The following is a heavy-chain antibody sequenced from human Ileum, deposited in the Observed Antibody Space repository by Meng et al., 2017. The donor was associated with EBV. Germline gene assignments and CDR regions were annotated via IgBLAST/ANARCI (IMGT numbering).Heavy chain of an antibody. Sequence: QWQLQESGPGLVKPSGTLSLTCTGSGDSISSDIWWSWVRQPPGKGLEWIGEVYHRGDTNYNPSLKSRVDISVDKSKNQFYLSLFSVTAADTAVYYCGRDQGRELINHWGQGTLVTVSS. J-gene: IGHJ4*02. CDR3: GRDQGRELINH. CDR1: GDSISSDIW. V-gene: IGHV4-4*02. D-gene: IGHD1-7*01. CDR2: VYHRGDT.